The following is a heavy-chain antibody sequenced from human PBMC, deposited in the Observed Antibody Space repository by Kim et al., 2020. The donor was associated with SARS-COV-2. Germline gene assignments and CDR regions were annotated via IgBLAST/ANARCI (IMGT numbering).Heavy chain of an antibody. D-gene: IGHD1-1*01. CDR2: IWYDGSNK. CDR3: ARDSGFWNDGTDY. Sequence: GGSLRLSCAASGFTFSSYGMHWVRQAPGKGLEWVAVIWYDGSNKYYADSVKGRFTISRDNSKNTLYLQMNSLRAEDTAVYYCARDSGFWNDGTDYWGQGTLVTVSS. J-gene: IGHJ4*02. CDR1: GFTFSSYG. V-gene: IGHV3-33*01.